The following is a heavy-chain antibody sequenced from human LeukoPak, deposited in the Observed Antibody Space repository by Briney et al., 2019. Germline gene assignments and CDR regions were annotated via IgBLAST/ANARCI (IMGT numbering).Heavy chain of an antibody. Sequence: ASVKVSCKASGYSFTSHYMHWVRQAPGQGLEWMGLINPRGTATRYAESFQGRLTLTRDLSTSTDYMELSSLRSDDTAVYYCARAGDSSGYYYGHYFQHWGQGTLVTVSS. D-gene: IGHD3-22*01. V-gene: IGHV1-46*01. CDR1: GYSFTSHY. CDR2: INPRGTAT. CDR3: ARAGDSSGYYYGHYFQH. J-gene: IGHJ1*01.